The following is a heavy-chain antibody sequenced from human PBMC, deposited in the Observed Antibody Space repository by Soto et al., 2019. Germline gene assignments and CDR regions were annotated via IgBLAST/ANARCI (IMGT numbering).Heavy chain of an antibody. CDR3: ARAPIVVVIRDRGYYFDY. Sequence: SETLSLTCAVSGGSISSSNWWSWVRQPPGKGLEWIGEIYHSGSTNYNPSLKSRVTISVDKSKNQFSLKLSSVTAADTAVYYCARAPIVVVIRDRGYYFDYWGQGTLVTVSS. V-gene: IGHV4-4*02. CDR1: GGSISSSNW. CDR2: IYHSGST. D-gene: IGHD3-22*01. J-gene: IGHJ4*02.